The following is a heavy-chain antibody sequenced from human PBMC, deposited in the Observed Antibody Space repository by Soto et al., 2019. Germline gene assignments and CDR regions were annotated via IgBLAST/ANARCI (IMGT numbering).Heavy chain of an antibody. V-gene: IGHV1-18*01. J-gene: IGHJ4*02. CDR2: ISAYNGST. CDR3: ASGITIFGVFTLDY. CDR1: GYTFTSYG. D-gene: IGHD3-3*01. Sequence: ASVKVSCKASGYTFTSYGISWVRQAPGQGLEWMGWISAYNGSTNYAQKLQGRVTMTTDTSTSTAYMELRSLRSDDTAVYYCASGITIFGVFTLDYWGQGTLVTVSS.